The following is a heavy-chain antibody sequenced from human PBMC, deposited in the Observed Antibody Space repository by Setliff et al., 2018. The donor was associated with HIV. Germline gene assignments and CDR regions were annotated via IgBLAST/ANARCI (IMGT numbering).Heavy chain of an antibody. J-gene: IGHJ4*01. CDR1: TDSLSSSTNH. CDR3: ARDPHYFDTSGYYSYFYFDY. V-gene: IGHV4-39*07. D-gene: IGHD3-22*01. CDR2: INYGVAP. Sequence: PSETLSLTCTVSTDSLSSSTNHWGWIRQPPGKGLEWIGNINYGVAPYYNPSLKSRVTISIDTSKSQFSLKLTSVTAADTAVYFCARDPHYFDTSGYYSYFYFDYWGHGTPVTVS.